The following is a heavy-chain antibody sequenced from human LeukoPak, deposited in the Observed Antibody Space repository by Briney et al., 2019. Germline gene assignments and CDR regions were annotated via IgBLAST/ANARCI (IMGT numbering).Heavy chain of an antibody. V-gene: IGHV4-34*01. CDR3: ARAEWGYYDSRTPIDY. CDR1: GVSSSVDY. CDR2: INHSGST. J-gene: IGHJ4*02. Sequence: PPETLSLTCAVYGVSSSVDYWSCVRQPPGKGLEWIGEINHSGSTNYNPSLKSRVTISVDTSQNQFSLKLSSVTATATSVYYWARAEWGYYDSRTPIDYWGQGTLVTVSS. D-gene: IGHD3-22*01.